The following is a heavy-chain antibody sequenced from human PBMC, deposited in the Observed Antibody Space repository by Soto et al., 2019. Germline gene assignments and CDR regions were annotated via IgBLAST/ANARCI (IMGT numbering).Heavy chain of an antibody. CDR1: GYTFTSYA. CDR2: INAGNGNT. V-gene: IGHV1-3*01. Sequence: ASVKVSCKASGYTFTSYAMHWVRQAPGQRLEWMGWINAGNGNTKYSQKFQGRVTITRDTSASTAYMELSSLRSEDTAVYYCARELLGYCSGGSCYYDAFDIWGQGTMVTVSS. CDR3: ARELLGYCSGGSCYYDAFDI. D-gene: IGHD2-15*01. J-gene: IGHJ3*02.